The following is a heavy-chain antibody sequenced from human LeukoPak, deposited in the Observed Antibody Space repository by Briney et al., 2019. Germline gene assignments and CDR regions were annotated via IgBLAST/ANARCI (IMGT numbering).Heavy chain of an antibody. CDR3: AREASDAFDI. V-gene: IGHV4-59*12. J-gene: IGHJ3*02. CDR2: IYYSGST. Sequence: PSETLSLTCTVSGGSISSYYWSWIRQPPGKGLEWIGYIYYSGSTNYDPSLKSRVTISVDTSKNQFSLKLSSVTAADTAVYYCAREASDAFDIWGQGTMVTVSS. CDR1: GGSISSYY.